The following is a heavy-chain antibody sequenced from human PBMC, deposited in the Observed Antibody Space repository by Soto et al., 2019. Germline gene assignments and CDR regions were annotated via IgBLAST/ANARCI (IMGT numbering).Heavy chain of an antibody. V-gene: IGHV4-34*01. J-gene: IGHJ4*02. CDR1: GGSFSGYY. CDR3: ARGDIVVVPAARVYFDY. CDR2: INHSGST. D-gene: IGHD2-2*01. Sequence: QVQLQQWGAGLLKPSETLSLTCAVYGGSFSGYYWSWIRQPPGKGLEWIGEINHSGSTNYNPSLNSRVTLSVDTSKNRFSLKLSSVTAADTAVYYCARGDIVVVPAARVYFDYWGQGTLVTVSS.